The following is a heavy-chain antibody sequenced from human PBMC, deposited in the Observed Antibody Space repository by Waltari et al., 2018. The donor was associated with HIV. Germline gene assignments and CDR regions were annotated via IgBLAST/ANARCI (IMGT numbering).Heavy chain of an antibody. J-gene: IGHJ1*01. V-gene: IGHV3-15*01. Sequence: EVQLVESGGGLVKPGGSLRLSCAVSGFTFSDAWMSWVRQAPGGGLGWIGRLKSKTDGGTTDYAAAVKGRFTMSGDDLKNSLYLEMSSLRPEDTGVYYCATVGGGTRDFWGQGTLVTVSS. D-gene: IGHD1-26*01. CDR2: LKSKTDGGTT. CDR3: ATVGGGTRDF. CDR1: GFTFSDAW.